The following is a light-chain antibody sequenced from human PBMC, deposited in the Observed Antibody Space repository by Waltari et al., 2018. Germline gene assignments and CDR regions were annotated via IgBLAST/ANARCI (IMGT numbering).Light chain of an antibody. CDR1: QSVSSNY. V-gene: IGKV3-20*01. J-gene: IGKJ5*01. Sequence: EIVLTQSPGTLPLSPGERATLSCRASQSVSSNYLAWYQQRPGQAPRRRIYGAASRATGIPDRFSGSGSGTDFTLTISRLEPEDFAVYYCQQYGSSLITFGQGTRLEIK. CDR2: GAA. CDR3: QQYGSSLIT.